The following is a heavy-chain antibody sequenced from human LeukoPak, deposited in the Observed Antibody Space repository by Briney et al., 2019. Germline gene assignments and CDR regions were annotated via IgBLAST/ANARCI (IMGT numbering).Heavy chain of an antibody. J-gene: IGHJ5*02. CDR1: GGSISSYY. CDR2: IYYSGST. V-gene: IGHV4-59*01. CDR3: ARRPLRGMVRGVITPAWFDP. Sequence: PSETLSLTRTVSGGSISSYYWSWIRQPPGKGLEWIGYIYYSGSTNYNPSLKSRVTISVDTSKNQFSLKPRSVTAADTAVYYCARRPLRGMVRGVITPAWFDPWGQGTLVTVSS. D-gene: IGHD3-10*01.